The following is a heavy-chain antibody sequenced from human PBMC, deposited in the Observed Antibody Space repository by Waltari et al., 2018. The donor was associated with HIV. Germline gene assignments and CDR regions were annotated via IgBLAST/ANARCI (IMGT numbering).Heavy chain of an antibody. Sequence: QVQLQESGPGLVKPSQTLSLTCPVSGGSISSGSYYWNWIRQPAGKGLEWIGRIYTSGSTNYNPSLKSRVTISVDTSKNQFSLKLSSVTAADTAVYYCAREAREDSGLTDWFDPWGQGTLVTVSS. V-gene: IGHV4-61*02. CDR2: IYTSGST. J-gene: IGHJ5*02. CDR1: GGSISSGSYY. D-gene: IGHD5-12*01. CDR3: AREAREDSGLTDWFDP.